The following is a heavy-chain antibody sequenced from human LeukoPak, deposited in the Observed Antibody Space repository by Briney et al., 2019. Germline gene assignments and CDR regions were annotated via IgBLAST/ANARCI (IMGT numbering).Heavy chain of an antibody. CDR2: INSDGRST. J-gene: IGHJ4*02. CDR3: ARGTGYSVVDY. D-gene: IGHD5-18*01. V-gene: IGHV3-74*01. CDR1: GFTFSSYW. Sequence: GGSLRLSCGASGFTFSSYWMHWVRQAPGKGLVWVSRINSDGRSTSHADSVKGRFTISRDNAKNTLYLQMNSLRAEDTAVYYCARGTGYSVVDYWGQGTLVTVSS.